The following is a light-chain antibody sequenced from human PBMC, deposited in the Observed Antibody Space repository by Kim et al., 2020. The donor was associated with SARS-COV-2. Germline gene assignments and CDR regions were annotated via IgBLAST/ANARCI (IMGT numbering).Light chain of an antibody. CDR2: GAS. CDR3: QQYNNWLWT. J-gene: IGKJ1*01. Sequence: EIVMTQSPATLSVSPGERATLSCRASQSVSISLAWYQQKPGQAPRLLIYGASTRATGIPARFSGSGSGTEFTLTISSLQSEDFAVYYCQQYNNWLWTFGQGTKVDIK. V-gene: IGKV3-15*01. CDR1: QSVSIS.